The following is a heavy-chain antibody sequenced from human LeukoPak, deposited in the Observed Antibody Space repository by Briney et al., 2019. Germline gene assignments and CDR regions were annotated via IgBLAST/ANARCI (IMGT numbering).Heavy chain of an antibody. V-gene: IGHV3-48*02. CDR3: AKNLPLFGELSWYYFDY. D-gene: IGHD3-10*02. CDR1: GFTVSTSY. Sequence: PGGSLRLSCAASGFTVSTSYMNWVRQAPGKGLEWVSYISSSSSSTIYYADSVKGRLTISRDNAKNSLYLQMNSLRDEDTAVYYCAKNLPLFGELSWYYFDYWGQGTLVTVSS. CDR2: ISSSSSSTI. J-gene: IGHJ4*02.